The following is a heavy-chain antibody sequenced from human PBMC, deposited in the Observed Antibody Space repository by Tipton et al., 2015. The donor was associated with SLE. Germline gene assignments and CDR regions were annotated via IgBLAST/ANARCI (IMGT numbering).Heavy chain of an antibody. CDR2: ISYDGSNK. CDR1: GFTFSTYA. Sequence: SLRLSCAASGFTFSTYAMHWVRQAPGKGLEWVAVISYDGSNKYYADSVKGRFTISRDNSKDTLYLQMNSLRAEDTAVYYCARERLPLYGMDVWCQGTTVTVSS. J-gene: IGHJ6*02. V-gene: IGHV3-30*04. CDR3: ARERLPLYGMDV.